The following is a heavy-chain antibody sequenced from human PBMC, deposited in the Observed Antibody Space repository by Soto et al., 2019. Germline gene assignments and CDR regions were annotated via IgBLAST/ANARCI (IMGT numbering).Heavy chain of an antibody. Sequence: GGSLRLSCAASGFTFSSYSMNWVRQAPGKGLEWVSSISSSSSYIYYADSVKGRFTISRDNAKNSLYLQMNSLRAEDTAVYYCARDGLSVAGKTYYYYGMDVWDQGTTVTVSS. D-gene: IGHD6-19*01. CDR1: GFTFSSYS. CDR2: ISSSSSYI. V-gene: IGHV3-21*01. J-gene: IGHJ6*02. CDR3: ARDGLSVAGKTYYYYGMDV.